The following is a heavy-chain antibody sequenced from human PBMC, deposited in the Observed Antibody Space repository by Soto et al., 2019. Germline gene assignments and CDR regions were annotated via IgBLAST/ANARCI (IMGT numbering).Heavy chain of an antibody. CDR2: IIPIFGTA. V-gene: IGHV1-69*13. CDR3: ARDLDVATIPNDAFDI. CDR1: GGTFSSYA. J-gene: IGHJ3*02. Sequence: PSVKVSCKASGGTFSSYAISWVRQAPGQGLEWMGGIIPIFGTANYAQKFQGRVTITADESTSTAYMELSSLRSEDTAVYYCARDLDVATIPNDAFDIWGQGTMVTV. D-gene: IGHD5-12*01.